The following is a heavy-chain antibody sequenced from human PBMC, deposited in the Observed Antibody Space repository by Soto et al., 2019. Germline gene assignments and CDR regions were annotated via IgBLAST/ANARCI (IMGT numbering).Heavy chain of an antibody. CDR2: FVFGSVNT. J-gene: IGHJ3*02. CDR3: SAFADYDYIWGSYRQRWAFDI. CDR1: GFTFTSSA. D-gene: IGHD3-16*02. V-gene: IGHV1-58*02. Sequence: SVKVSCKASGFTFTSSAMQWVRQARGQRLEWMVCFVFGSVNTNYAQYFQERFTFTRDMSTSTAYMELSSLRSEDTALYYCSAFADYDYIWGSYRQRWAFDIWGQGTMVTVSS.